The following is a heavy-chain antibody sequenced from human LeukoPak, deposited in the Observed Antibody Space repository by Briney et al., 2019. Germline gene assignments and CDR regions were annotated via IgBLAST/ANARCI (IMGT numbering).Heavy chain of an antibody. CDR2: IYYSGST. D-gene: IGHD6-19*01. J-gene: IGHJ3*02. Sequence: SETLSLTCTVSGGSISIYYWSWIRQPPGKGLEWIGYIYYSGSTNYNPSLKSRVTISVDTSKNQFSLKLSSVTAADTAVYYCARPRTLYSSGWYLGYDAFDIWGQGIMVTVSS. CDR1: GGSISIYY. V-gene: IGHV4-59*08. CDR3: ARPRTLYSSGWYLGYDAFDI.